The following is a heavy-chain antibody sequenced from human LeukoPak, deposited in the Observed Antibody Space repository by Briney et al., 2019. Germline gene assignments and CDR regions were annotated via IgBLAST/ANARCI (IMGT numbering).Heavy chain of an antibody. D-gene: IGHD3-3*01. CDR2: ISGSGGST. CDR3: ARDAYGSKYYDFWSGYYRGHFDY. Sequence: PGGSLRLSCAASGFTFSSYAMSWVRQAPGKGLEWVSAISGSGGSTYYADSVKGRFTISRDNSKNSLYLQMNSLRAEDTAVYYCARDAYGSKYYDFWSGYYRGHFDYWGQGTLVTVSS. V-gene: IGHV3-23*01. CDR1: GFTFSSYA. J-gene: IGHJ4*02.